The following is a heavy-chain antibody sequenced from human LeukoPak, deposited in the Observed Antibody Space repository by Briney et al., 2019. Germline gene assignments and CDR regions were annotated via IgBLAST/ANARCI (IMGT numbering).Heavy chain of an antibody. V-gene: IGHV3-7*01. CDR2: IKQDGSQK. CDR1: GFTFSSYW. D-gene: IGHD4-17*01. CDR3: ARDRIIYGDYEDAFDI. Sequence: GGSLRLSCAASGFTFSSYWMSWVRQAPGKGLEWVANIKQDGSQKFYVDSVKGRFTISRNNAKNSLYLQMNSLRAEDTAVYYCARDRIIYGDYEDAFDIWGQGTMVTVSS. J-gene: IGHJ3*02.